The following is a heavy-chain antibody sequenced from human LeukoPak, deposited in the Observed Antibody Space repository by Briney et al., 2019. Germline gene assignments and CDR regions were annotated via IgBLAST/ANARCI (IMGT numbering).Heavy chain of an antibody. CDR2: ISSNGGST. D-gene: IGHD3-22*01. V-gene: IGHV3-64*01. CDR1: GFTFSSYA. Sequence: GGSLRLSCAASGFTFSSYAMHWVRQAPGKGLEYVSAISSNGGSTYYANSVKGRFTISRDNSKNTLYLQMGSLRAEDMAVYYCARDDSSGLNYWGQGTLVTVSS. CDR3: ARDDSSGLNY. J-gene: IGHJ4*02.